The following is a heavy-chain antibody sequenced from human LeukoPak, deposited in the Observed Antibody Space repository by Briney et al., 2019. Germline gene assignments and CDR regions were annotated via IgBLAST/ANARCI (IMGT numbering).Heavy chain of an antibody. D-gene: IGHD6-19*01. J-gene: IGHJ4*02. Sequence: GGSLRLSCAASGFTFDDYGMSWVRPAPGEGLEWVSGIIWNGGSTGYADSVKGRFTISRDNAKNSLYLHMNTLRAEDTALYHCARVQSSCWYSNEPSAFDYWGQGTLVTVSS. V-gene: IGHV3-20*01. CDR1: GFTFDDYG. CDR3: ARVQSSCWYSNEPSAFDY. CDR2: IIWNGGST.